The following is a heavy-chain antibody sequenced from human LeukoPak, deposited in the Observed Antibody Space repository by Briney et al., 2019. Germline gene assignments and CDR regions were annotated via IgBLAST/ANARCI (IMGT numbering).Heavy chain of an antibody. Sequence: SETLSLTCAVYGGSFSGYYWSWIRQPPGKGLEWIGEINHSGSTNYNPSFKSRVTISVDTSKNQFSLKLSSVTAADTAVYYCARGRDTAMVTPFDYWGQGTLVTVSS. D-gene: IGHD5-18*01. CDR2: INHSGST. V-gene: IGHV4-34*01. CDR3: ARGRDTAMVTPFDY. J-gene: IGHJ4*02. CDR1: GGSFSGYY.